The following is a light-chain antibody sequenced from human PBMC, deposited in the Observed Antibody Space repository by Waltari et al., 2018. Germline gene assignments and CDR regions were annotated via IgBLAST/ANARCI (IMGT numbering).Light chain of an antibody. Sequence: QSALTQPPSASGSPVQSVTISCTATSSDVGGFNYVSWYQQHPGKAPKLMIYEVSKRPAGVPDRFSGSKSGNTASLTVSGLQAEDEGDYYCSAYAGTNNVVFGGGTKLTVL. J-gene: IGLJ2*01. CDR3: SAYAGTNNVV. V-gene: IGLV2-8*01. CDR1: SSDVGGFNY. CDR2: EVS.